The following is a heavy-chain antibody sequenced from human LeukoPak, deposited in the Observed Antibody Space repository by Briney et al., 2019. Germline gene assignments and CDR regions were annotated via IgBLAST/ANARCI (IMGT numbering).Heavy chain of an antibody. V-gene: IGHV1-2*02. D-gene: IGHD5-18*01. J-gene: IGHJ4*02. Sequence: ASVKVSCKASGYTFTGYYMHWVRQAPGQGLEWMGWINPNSGGTNYAQKFQGRVTMTRDTSISTAYMELSRLRSDDTAVYYCARDDSEDTGTDYWGQGTLVTVSS. CDR3: ARDDSEDTGTDY. CDR1: GYTFTGYY. CDR2: INPNSGGT.